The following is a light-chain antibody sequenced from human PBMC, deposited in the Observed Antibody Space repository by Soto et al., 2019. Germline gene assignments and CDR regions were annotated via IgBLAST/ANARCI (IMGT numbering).Light chain of an antibody. J-gene: IGLJ1*01. Sequence: QSALTQLRSVSGSPGQSVTISCTGTSSDVGGYNYVSCYQQHPGKAPKLLFYDVSKRPSWVPDRLSGSKSSNTPSLTSSGLQAEDEADYYYWSYAISYTYVFGTGTKITFL. V-gene: IGLV2-11*01. CDR1: SSDVGGYNY. CDR3: WSYAISYTYV. CDR2: DVS.